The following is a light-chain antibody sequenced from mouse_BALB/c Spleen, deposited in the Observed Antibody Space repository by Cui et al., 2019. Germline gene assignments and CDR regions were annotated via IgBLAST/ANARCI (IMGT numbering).Light chain of an antibody. CDR3: QQWSSNPFT. J-gene: IGKJ4*01. V-gene: IGKV4-68*01. Sequence: QIVLTQSPALMSAYPGEKDTMTCSASSSVSYMYWYQQKPRSSPKPWIYLTSNLASGVPARFSGSGSGTSYSLTISSMEAEDAATYYCQQWSSNPFTFGSGTKLEIK. CDR2: LTS. CDR1: SSVSY.